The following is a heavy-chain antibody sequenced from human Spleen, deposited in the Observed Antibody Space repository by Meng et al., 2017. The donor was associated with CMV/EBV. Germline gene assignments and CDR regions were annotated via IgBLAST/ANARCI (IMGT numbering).Heavy chain of an antibody. CDR3: TTGVKGYYYYYYGMDV. D-gene: IGHD3-3*01. CDR2: IKSKTDGGTT. CDR1: GFTFSNAW. J-gene: IGHJ6*02. V-gene: IGHV3-15*01. Sequence: GGSLRLSCAASGFTFSNAWMSWVRQAPGKGLEWVGRIKSKTDGGTTDYAAPVKGRFTISRDDSKNTLYLQMNSLKTEDTAVYYCTTGVKGYYYYYYGMDVWGQGTTVTVSS.